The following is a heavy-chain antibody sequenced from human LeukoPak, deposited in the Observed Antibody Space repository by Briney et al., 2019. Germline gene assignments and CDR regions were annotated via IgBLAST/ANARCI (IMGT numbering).Heavy chain of an antibody. D-gene: IGHD3-3*01. CDR2: INPNSGGT. J-gene: IGHJ2*01. CDR3: ARGGDFWSGYYNWYFDL. CDR1: GYTFTGYY. Sequence: ASVKVSCKASGYTFTGYYMHWVRQAPGQGLEWMGWINPNSGGTNYAQKFQGRVNMTRDTSISTAYMELSRLRSDDTAVYYCARGGDFWSGYYNWYFDLWGRGTLVTVSS. V-gene: IGHV1-2*02.